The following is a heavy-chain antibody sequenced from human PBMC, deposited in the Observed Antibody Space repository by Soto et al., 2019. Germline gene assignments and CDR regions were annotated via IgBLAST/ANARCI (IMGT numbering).Heavy chain of an antibody. CDR2: IKQDGSEK. V-gene: IGHV3-7*01. CDR1: GFTFSSYW. CDR3: ARVKAVFFARGYNWFDP. J-gene: IGHJ5*02. Sequence: ESGGGLVQPGGSLRLSCAASGFTFSSYWMSWVRQAPGKGLEWVANIKQDGSEKYYVDSVKGRFTISRDNAKNSLYLQMNSLRAEDTAVYYCARVKAVFFARGYNWFDPWGQGTLVTVSS. D-gene: IGHD3-3*01.